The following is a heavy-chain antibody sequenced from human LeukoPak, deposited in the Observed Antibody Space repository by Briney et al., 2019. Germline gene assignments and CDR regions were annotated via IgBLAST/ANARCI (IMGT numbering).Heavy chain of an antibody. CDR3: ARGAYYYDSSGLSGYFDY. CDR2: ISSNGGST. CDR1: GFTFSSYA. Sequence: GGSLRLSCAASGFTFSSYAMHWVRQAPGKGLEYVSAISSNGGSTYYANSAKGRFTISRDNSKNTLYLQMGSLRAEDMAVYYCARGAYYYDSSGLSGYFDYWGQGTLVTVSS. V-gene: IGHV3-64*01. D-gene: IGHD3-22*01. J-gene: IGHJ4*02.